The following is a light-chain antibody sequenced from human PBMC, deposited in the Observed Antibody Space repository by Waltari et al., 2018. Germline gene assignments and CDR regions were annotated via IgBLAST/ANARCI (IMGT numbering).Light chain of an antibody. CDR3: QQLNSFPIT. V-gene: IGKV1-9*01. J-gene: IGKJ5*01. CDR1: QGISGF. Sequence: DIQLTQSPSFLSASVGDRVTITCRASQGISGFLAWYQQKPGKAPNLLIYTASTLQSGVPSRFSGSGSGTEFTLTISCLQPEDFATYYCQQLNSFPITFGQGTRLEIK. CDR2: TAS.